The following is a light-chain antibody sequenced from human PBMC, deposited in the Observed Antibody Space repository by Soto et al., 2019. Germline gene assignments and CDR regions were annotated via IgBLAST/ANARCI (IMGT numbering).Light chain of an antibody. Sequence: LSLPLGQGATLCWRASQTVSSTLVWYQQKPGQAPRLLIYDASTRATGIPARFSGSGSATEFTLTISSRQPEDVAAHYCQQQDNRSPWTSGQGTMVDIK. CDR2: DAS. V-gene: IGKV3-15*01. CDR1: QTVSST. CDR3: QQQDNRSPWT. J-gene: IGKJ1*01.